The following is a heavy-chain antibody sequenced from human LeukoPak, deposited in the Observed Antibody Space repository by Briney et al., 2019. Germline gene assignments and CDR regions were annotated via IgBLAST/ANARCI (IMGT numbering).Heavy chain of an antibody. Sequence: YADSVKGRFTITRDNSKNTLYLQMNSLRAEDTAVYYCAKDLVRRITMVRGGYWGQGTLVTVSS. CDR3: AKDLVRRITMVRGGY. V-gene: IGHV3-30*02. J-gene: IGHJ4*02. D-gene: IGHD3-10*01.